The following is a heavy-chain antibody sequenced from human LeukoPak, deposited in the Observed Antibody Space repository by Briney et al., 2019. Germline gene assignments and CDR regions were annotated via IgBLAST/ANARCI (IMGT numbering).Heavy chain of an antibody. CDR1: GFTFSGSA. J-gene: IGHJ4*02. Sequence: GGALRLSCAASGFTFSGSAMHWVRQASGKRLKWVGRIRSKANSYATAYAASVKGRFTISRDDSKNTAYLQMNSLKTEDTAVYYCTVWFGDLAGLDYWGQGTLVTVSS. V-gene: IGHV3-73*01. CDR3: TVWFGDLAGLDY. D-gene: IGHD3-10*01. CDR2: IRSKANSYAT.